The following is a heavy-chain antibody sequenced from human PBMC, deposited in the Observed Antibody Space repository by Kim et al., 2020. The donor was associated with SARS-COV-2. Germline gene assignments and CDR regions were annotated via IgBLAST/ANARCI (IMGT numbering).Heavy chain of an antibody. D-gene: IGHD3-3*02. Sequence: GGSLRLSFAASGFRFSDSAMHWARQASGKGLGWVGRIRRQANSYATTYAASAKGRFTISTDDSKNAAYLQMNSLKTEDTAGYYCTRVPWTALAFCDAYDIWCQGPMVTGSS. J-gene: IGHJ3*02. CDR1: GFRFSDSA. V-gene: IGHV3-73*01. CDR3: TRVPWTALAFCDAYDI. CDR2: IRRQANSYAT.